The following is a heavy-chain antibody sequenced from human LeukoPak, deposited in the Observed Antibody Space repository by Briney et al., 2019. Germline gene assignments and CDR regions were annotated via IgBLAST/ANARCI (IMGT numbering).Heavy chain of an antibody. Sequence: SETLSLTCAVYGGSFSGYYWSWIRQPPGKGLEWIGEINHSGSTNYNPSLKSRVTISVDTSKDQFSLKLSSVTAADTAVYYCARRAVVPATYHNDAFDIWGQGTMVTVSS. V-gene: IGHV4-34*01. CDR2: INHSGST. CDR1: GGSFSGYY. J-gene: IGHJ3*02. CDR3: ARRAVVPATYHNDAFDI. D-gene: IGHD2-2*01.